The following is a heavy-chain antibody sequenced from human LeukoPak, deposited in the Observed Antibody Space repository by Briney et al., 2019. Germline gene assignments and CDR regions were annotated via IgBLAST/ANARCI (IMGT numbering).Heavy chain of an antibody. Sequence: GSSVKVSCKASGGTFSSNAISWVRQAPGQGLEWMGGIIPIFGTANYAQKFQGRVTITADKSTSTAYMELTSLRSEDTAVYYCARFLRGATNALEIWGQGTMVTVSS. CDR3: ARFLRGATNALEI. CDR2: IIPIFGTA. CDR1: GGTFSSNA. J-gene: IGHJ3*02. D-gene: IGHD1-26*01. V-gene: IGHV1-69*06.